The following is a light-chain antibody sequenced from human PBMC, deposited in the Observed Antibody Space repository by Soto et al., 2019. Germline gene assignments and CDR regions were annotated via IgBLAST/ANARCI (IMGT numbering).Light chain of an antibody. V-gene: IGLV1-47*01. CDR1: SSNIGTFY. CDR2: RNN. CDR3: AAWDDSLSGRV. Sequence: QSVLTQPPSASGTPGQGVTISCSGSSSNIGTFYVYWYQQLPGTAPKLLIYRNNQRPSGVPDRFSGSKSGTSASLAISGLRSEDEADYYCAAWDDSLSGRVFGTGTKVTVL. J-gene: IGLJ1*01.